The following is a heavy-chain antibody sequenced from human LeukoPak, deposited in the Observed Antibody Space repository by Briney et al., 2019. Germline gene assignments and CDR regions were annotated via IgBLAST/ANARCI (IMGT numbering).Heavy chain of an antibody. V-gene: IGHV4-59*08. J-gene: IGHJ6*02. Sequence: PSETLSLPCTVSGGSISSYYWSWIRPPPGKGLEWIGYIYYSGSTNYNPSLKSRVTISVDTSKNQFSLKLSSVTAADTAVYYCARHEPANYYYGMDVWGQGTTVTVSS. CDR1: GGSISSYY. CDR2: IYYSGST. CDR3: ARHEPANYYYGMDV.